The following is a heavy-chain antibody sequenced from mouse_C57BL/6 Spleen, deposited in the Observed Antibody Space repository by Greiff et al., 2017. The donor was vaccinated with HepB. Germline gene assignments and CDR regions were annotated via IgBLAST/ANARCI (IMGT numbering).Heavy chain of an antibody. V-gene: IGHV5-6*01. J-gene: IGHJ2*01. CDR2: ISSGGSYT. Sequence: EVQLVESGGDLVKPGGSLKLSCAASGFTFSSYGMSWVRQTPDKRLEWVATISSGGSYTYYPDSVKGRFTISRDNAKNTLHLQLSSLKSEDTAMYYWARRALTVVATGGYYFDYWGQGTTLTVSS. CDR3: ARRALTVVATGGYYFDY. D-gene: IGHD1-1*01. CDR1: GFTFSSYG.